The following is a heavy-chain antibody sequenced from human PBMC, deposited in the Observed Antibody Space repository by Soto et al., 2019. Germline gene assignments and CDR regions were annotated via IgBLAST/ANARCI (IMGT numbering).Heavy chain of an antibody. J-gene: IGHJ6*02. Sequence: PSETLSLTCTVSGGSISSYYWSWIRQPPGKELQYIGYIYYSGSTNYNPSLQGRVTMTADTSTRIVNLTLRSLKSDDTAVYYCARGGYYDNNWVKLRHYGLDVWGQGTSVTVSS. V-gene: IGHV4-59*01. CDR3: ARGGYYDNNWVKLRHYGLDV. CDR1: GGSISSYY. D-gene: IGHD3-16*01. CDR2: IYYSGST.